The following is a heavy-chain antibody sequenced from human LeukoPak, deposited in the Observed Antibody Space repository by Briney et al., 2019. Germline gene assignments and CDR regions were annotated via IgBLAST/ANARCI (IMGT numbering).Heavy chain of an antibody. CDR2: IYYSGST. J-gene: IGHJ4*02. CDR1: GGSISSSSYY. D-gene: IGHD1-26*01. Sequence: SETLSLTCTVSGGSISSSSYYWGWIRQPPGKGLEWIGSIYYSGSTYYNPSLKSRVTISVDTSKNQFSLKLSSVTAADTAVYYCFLRVGATGFDYWGQGTPVTVSS. V-gene: IGHV4-39*01. CDR3: FLRVGATGFDY.